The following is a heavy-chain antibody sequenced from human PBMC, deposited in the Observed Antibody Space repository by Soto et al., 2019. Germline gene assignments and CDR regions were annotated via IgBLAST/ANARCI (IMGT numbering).Heavy chain of an antibody. J-gene: IGHJ4*02. CDR2: INSDGSST. D-gene: IGHD3-22*01. V-gene: IGHV3-74*01. Sequence: EVQLVESGGGLVQPGGSLRLSCAASGFTFSSYWMHWVRQAPGKGLVRVSRINSDGSSTTYADSVKGRFTISRDNAKNTLYLQMNSLRAEDTAVYYCARALTYYYDIDYWGQGTLVTVSS. CDR1: GFTFSSYW. CDR3: ARALTYYYDIDY.